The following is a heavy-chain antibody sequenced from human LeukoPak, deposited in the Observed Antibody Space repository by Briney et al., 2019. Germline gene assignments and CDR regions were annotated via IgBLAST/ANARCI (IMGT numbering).Heavy chain of an antibody. Sequence: GGSLRLSCAASGFTFSSYWMHWVRQAPGKGLVWVSRINSDGSSTNYADSVKGRFTISRDNAKNTLYLQMNSLRVEDTAVYYCVRIGTVGAPDWGQGTLVTVSS. CDR3: VRIGTVGAPD. V-gene: IGHV3-74*01. CDR2: INSDGSST. CDR1: GFTFSSYW. D-gene: IGHD1-26*01. J-gene: IGHJ4*02.